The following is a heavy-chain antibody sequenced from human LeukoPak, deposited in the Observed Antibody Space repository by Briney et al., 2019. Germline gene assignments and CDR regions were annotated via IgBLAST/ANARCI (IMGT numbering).Heavy chain of an antibody. J-gene: IGHJ4*02. V-gene: IGHV3-21*01. CDR3: ARPSYDSSGYYYSYFDY. CDR1: GFTFSSYS. CDR2: ISSSSSYI. D-gene: IGHD3-22*01. Sequence: GGTLRLSCSASGFTFSSYSMNWVRQAPGKGLEWVSSISSSSSYIYYAASVKGRFTISRDNAKNSLYLQMNSLRAEDTAVYYCARPSYDSSGYYYSYFDYWGQGTLVTVSS.